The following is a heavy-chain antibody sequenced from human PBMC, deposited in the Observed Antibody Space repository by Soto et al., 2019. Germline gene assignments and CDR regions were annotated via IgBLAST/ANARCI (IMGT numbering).Heavy chain of an antibody. V-gene: IGHV4-34*01. CDR3: ARGPIRDIVVVPAATVPEGYWFDP. J-gene: IGHJ5*02. D-gene: IGHD2-2*01. CDR1: GGSFSGYY. CDR2: INHSGST. Sequence: SETLSLTCAVYGGSFSGYYWSWIRQPPGKGLEWIGEINHSGSTNYNPSLKSRVTISVDTSKNQFSLKLSSVTAADTAVYYCARGPIRDIVVVPAATVPEGYWFDPWGQGTLVTVSS.